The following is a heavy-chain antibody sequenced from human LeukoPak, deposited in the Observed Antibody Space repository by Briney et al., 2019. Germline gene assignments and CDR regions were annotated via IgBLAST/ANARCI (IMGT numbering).Heavy chain of an antibody. CDR3: ARKYCSSTSCPFDY. D-gene: IGHD2-2*01. V-gene: IGHV4-30-4*01. CDR2: IYYSGST. CDR1: GGSISSGDYY. Sequence: SETLSLTCTVSGGSISSGDYYWSWIRQPPGKGLEWIGYIYYSGSTYYNPSLKSRVTISVDTSKNQFSLKPSSVTAADTAVYYCARKYCSSTSCPFDYWGQGTLVTVSS. J-gene: IGHJ4*02.